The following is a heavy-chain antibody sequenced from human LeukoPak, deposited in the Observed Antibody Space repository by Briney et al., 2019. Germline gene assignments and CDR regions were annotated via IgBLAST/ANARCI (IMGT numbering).Heavy chain of an antibody. Sequence: SETLSLTCTVSGGSISSYYWSWIRQPPGKGLEWIGYIYYSGSTNYNPSLKSRVTISVDTSKNQFSLKLSSVTAADTAVYYCAVQSFGVVNFYMDVWGKGTTVTVSS. J-gene: IGHJ6*03. V-gene: IGHV4-59*01. CDR1: GGSISSYY. CDR3: AVQSFGVVNFYMDV. D-gene: IGHD3-3*01. CDR2: IYYSGST.